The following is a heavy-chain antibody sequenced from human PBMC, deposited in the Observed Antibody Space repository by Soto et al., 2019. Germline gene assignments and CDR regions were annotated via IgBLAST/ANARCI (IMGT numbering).Heavy chain of an antibody. J-gene: IGHJ6*02. CDR3: VKNGGSGWYFLLGPPQYYYYGMDV. V-gene: IGHV3-23*01. D-gene: IGHD6-19*01. Sequence: GGSLRLSCAASGFNFISYAMSWVRQTPGKGLEWVSAISGSGGSTYYADSVKGRFTISRDNSKNTLYLQMNSLRAEDTAVYYCVKNGGSGWYFLLGPPQYYYYGMDVWGQGTTVTVSS. CDR1: GFNFISYA. CDR2: ISGSGGST.